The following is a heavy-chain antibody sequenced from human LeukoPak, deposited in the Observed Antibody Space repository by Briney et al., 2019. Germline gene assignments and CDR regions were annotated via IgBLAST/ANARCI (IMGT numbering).Heavy chain of an antibody. V-gene: IGHV3-43D*03. CDR3: AKAGAAAGTAIDY. CDR2: ISWDGGST. Sequence: GGSLRLLCAASGFPFDDYDMHWLRQAPGKGLVWVSLISWDGGSTYYADSVKGRFTISRDNSKNSLYLQMNSLRAEDTALYYCAKAGAAAGTAIDYWGQGTLVTVSS. J-gene: IGHJ4*02. D-gene: IGHD6-13*01. CDR1: GFPFDDYD.